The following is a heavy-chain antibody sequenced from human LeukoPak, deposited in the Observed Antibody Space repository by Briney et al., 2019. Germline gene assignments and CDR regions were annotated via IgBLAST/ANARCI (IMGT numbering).Heavy chain of an antibody. CDR2: ITGRGGNT. J-gene: IGHJ4*02. V-gene: IGHV3-23*01. Sequence: PGGSLRLSCAASGFTFSSFPMSWLHQAPGKGLQWVSGITGRGGNTYYADSVEGRFTISRDNSKNTLSLQMDSLRAEDTAIYYCARDRAAFACWGQGRLVTVSS. D-gene: IGHD6-25*01. CDR1: GFTFSSFP. CDR3: ARDRAAFAC.